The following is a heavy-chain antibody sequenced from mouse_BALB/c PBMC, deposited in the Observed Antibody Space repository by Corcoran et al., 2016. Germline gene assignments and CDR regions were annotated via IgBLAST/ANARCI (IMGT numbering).Heavy chain of an antibody. CDR3: ARSGNPWFAY. CDR1: GYTFTEYT. J-gene: IGHJ3*01. Sequence: EVQLQQSGPELVKPGASVKISCKTSGYTFTEYTMHWVKQSHGKSLEWIGGINPNNGGTSYNQKFKGKATLTVDQSSNTAYLPLSSLTSEDTAGYDCARSGNPWFAYWCQGTLVTVSA. V-gene: IGHV1-18*01. D-gene: IGHD1-3*01. CDR2: INPNNGGT.